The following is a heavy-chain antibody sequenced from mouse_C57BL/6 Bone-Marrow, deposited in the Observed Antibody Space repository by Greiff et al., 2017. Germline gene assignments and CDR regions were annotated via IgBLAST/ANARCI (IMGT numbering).Heavy chain of an antibody. J-gene: IGHJ4*01. CDR1: GFTFSSYA. CDR2: ISDGGSYT. CDR3: ARDYAMDY. V-gene: IGHV5-4*01. Sequence: EVKFVESGGGLVKPGGSLKLSCAASGFTFSSYAMSWVRQTPEKRLEWVATISDGGSYTYYPDNVKGRFTISRDNAKNNLYLQMSHLKSEDTAMYYCARDYAMDYWGQGTSVTVSS.